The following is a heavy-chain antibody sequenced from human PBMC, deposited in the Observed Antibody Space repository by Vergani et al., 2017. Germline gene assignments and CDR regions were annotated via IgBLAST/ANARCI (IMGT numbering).Heavy chain of an antibody. J-gene: IGHJ4*01. Sequence: VQLVESGGGLVKPGGSLRLSCAASGFSFSDHYMTWIRQAPGKGLEWVSYISNSGNTIEYADSVKGRFSISRDNSKNTVFLQMHSLRAEDTAIYYCVKEKIDLGSYFFDSWGHGILVTVSS. CDR1: GFSFSDHY. CDR3: VKEKIDLGSYFFDS. D-gene: IGHD2/OR15-2a*01. CDR2: ISNSGNTI. V-gene: IGHV3-11*01.